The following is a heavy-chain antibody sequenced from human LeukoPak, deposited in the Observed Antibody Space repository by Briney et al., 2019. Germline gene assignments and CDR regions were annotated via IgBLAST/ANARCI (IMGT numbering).Heavy chain of an antibody. J-gene: IGHJ4*02. CDR2: ISSGGDNT. Sequence: QAGGSLRLSCAASGFTFSSYAMSWVRQAPGKGLEWVSAISSGGDNTYYADSVKGRLTISRDNSKNTLYVQMTSLRAEDTAVYYCAREDATMVLSLDYWGQGALVTASS. V-gene: IGHV3-23*01. D-gene: IGHD5-18*01. CDR3: AREDATMVLSLDY. CDR1: GFTFSSYA.